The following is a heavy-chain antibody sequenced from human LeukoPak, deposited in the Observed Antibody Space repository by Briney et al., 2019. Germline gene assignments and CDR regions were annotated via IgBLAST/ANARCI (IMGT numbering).Heavy chain of an antibody. Sequence: ASVKVSCKASGGTFSSYAISWVRQAPGQGLEWMGRIIPILGIANYAQKFQGRVTITADKSTSTAYMELSSLRSEDTAVYYCARRDTAMVTSAIYHYYGMDVWGQGTTVTVSS. CDR1: GGTFSSYA. J-gene: IGHJ6*02. CDR2: IIPILGIA. CDR3: ARRDTAMVTSAIYHYYGMDV. V-gene: IGHV1-69*04. D-gene: IGHD5-18*01.